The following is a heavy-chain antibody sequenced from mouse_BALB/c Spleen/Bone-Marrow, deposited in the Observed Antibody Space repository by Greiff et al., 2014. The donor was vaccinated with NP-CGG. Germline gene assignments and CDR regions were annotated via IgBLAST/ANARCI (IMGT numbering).Heavy chain of an antibody. J-gene: IGHJ4*01. CDR3: ARHERGYPYAMDY. V-gene: IGHV2-6-2*01. CDR2: IWSDGTT. D-gene: IGHD2-2*01. CDR1: GFLLTLYG. Sequence: VMLVESGPDLVAPSQSLSITCTVSGFLLTLYGVHWVRQSPGKGLEWLVVIWSDGTTTYNSALKSRLSISKDNSKSQVFLKLNSLQTDDTAMYYCARHERGYPYAMDYWGQGTSVTVSS.